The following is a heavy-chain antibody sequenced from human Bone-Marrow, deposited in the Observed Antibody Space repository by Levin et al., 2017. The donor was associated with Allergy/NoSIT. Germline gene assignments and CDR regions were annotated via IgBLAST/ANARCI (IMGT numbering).Heavy chain of an antibody. J-gene: IGHJ5*02. CDR3: TRNRGRYHLNT. CDR2: TSPGGSDK. Sequence: HPGGSLRLSCEASGFTFNVFWMTWVRQAPGKGLEWVATTSPGGSDKHYVDSLKGRITLSRDSAKNAVYLQMNSLRPEDTAMYYSTRNRGRYHLNTWGQGTLVSVSS. V-gene: IGHV3-7*01. CDR1: GFTFNVFW. D-gene: IGHD1-14*01.